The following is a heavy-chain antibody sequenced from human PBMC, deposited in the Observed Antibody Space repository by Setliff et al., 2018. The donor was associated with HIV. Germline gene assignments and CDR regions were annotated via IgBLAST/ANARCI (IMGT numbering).Heavy chain of an antibody. D-gene: IGHD6-19*01. CDR3: ARRGIGKYSTGWFDF. CDR2: IYLDDSDT. J-gene: IGHJ4*02. V-gene: IGHV5-51*03. CDR1: GYGFTNYW. Sequence: PGESLKISCKGSGYGFTNYWIGWVRQMPGKGLEWMGIIYLDDSDTRYSPSFQGQVTISADKSVTTAYLQWSSLKASDTAIYYCARRGIGKYSTGWFDFWGQGTPVTVSS.